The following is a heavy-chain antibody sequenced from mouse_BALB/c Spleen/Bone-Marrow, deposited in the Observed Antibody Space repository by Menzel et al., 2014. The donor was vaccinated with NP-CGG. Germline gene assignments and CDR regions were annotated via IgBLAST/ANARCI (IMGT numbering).Heavy chain of an antibody. CDR1: GFTFSSFG. Sequence: EVHLVESGGGLVQPGGSRKLSCAASGFTFSSFGVHWVRQAPEKGLEWVAYISSGSNYIYYADTVKGRFTISRDNPKNTLFLQMTSLRSEDTAMYYCTRGGNWDDFDYWGQGTTLTVSS. J-gene: IGHJ2*01. V-gene: IGHV5-17*02. CDR3: TRGGNWDDFDY. D-gene: IGHD4-1*01. CDR2: ISSGSNYI.